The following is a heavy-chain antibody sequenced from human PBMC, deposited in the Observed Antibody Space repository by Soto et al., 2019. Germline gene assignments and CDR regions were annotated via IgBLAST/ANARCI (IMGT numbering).Heavy chain of an antibody. V-gene: IGHV3-48*02. CDR2: ISRSSLTI. Sequence: EVRLVESGGGLVQPGGSLRLSCAASGFTFSDYSMNWVRQAPGKGLEWVSYISRSSLTIYYVDSVKGRFTISRDNAENSPYLQMNSLRDEDTAIYYCARDRYCTSTSCFSPVDSWGQGTLVTVSS. CDR1: GFTFSDYS. CDR3: ARDRYCTSTSCFSPVDS. J-gene: IGHJ5*01. D-gene: IGHD2-2*01.